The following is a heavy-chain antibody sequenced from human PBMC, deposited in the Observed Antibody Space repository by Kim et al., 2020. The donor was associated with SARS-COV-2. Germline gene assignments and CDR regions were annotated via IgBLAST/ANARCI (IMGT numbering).Heavy chain of an antibody. CDR3: ARVVTMVRGVTYYYYGMDV. V-gene: IGHV1-69*04. Sequence: SVKVSCKASGGTFSSYAISWVRQAPGQGLEWMGRNIPILGIANYAQKFQGRVTITADKSTSTAYMELSSLRSEDTAVYYCARVVTMVRGVTYYYYGMDVWGQGTTVTVSS. D-gene: IGHD3-10*01. J-gene: IGHJ6*02. CDR2: NIPILGIA. CDR1: GGTFSSYA.